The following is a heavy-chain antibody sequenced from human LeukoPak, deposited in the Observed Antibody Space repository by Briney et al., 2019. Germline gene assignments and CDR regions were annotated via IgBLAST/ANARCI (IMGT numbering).Heavy chain of an antibody. Sequence: SETLSLTCTVSGGSISSYYWSWIRQPPGKGLEWIGYIYYSGSTNYNPSLKSRVTISVDTPKNQFSLKLSSVTAADTAVYYCARGGGVVVPAAILERTPTDSPYYFDYWGQGTLVTVSS. V-gene: IGHV4-59*01. CDR1: GGSISSYY. J-gene: IGHJ4*02. CDR3: ARGGGVVVPAAILERTPTDSPYYFDY. D-gene: IGHD2-2*02. CDR2: IYYSGST.